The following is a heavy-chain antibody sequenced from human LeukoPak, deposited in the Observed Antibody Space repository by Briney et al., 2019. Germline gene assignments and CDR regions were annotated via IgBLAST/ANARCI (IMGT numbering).Heavy chain of an antibody. CDR3: ARAVGNYAYTDAFDI. Sequence: GGSLRLSCAASGFTFSSCSMNWVRQAPGKGLEWVSSISSSSSYIYYADSVKGRFTISRDNAKNSLYLQMNSLRAEDTAVYYCARAVGNYAYTDAFDIWGQGTMVTVSS. CDR1: GFTFSSCS. J-gene: IGHJ3*02. D-gene: IGHD1-7*01. CDR2: ISSSSSYI. V-gene: IGHV3-21*01.